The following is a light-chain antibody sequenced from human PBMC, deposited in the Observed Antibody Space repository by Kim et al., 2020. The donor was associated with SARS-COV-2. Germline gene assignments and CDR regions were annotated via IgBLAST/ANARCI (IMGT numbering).Light chain of an antibody. Sequence: SVKLTCTLSSGHSSYAIAWHQQRPEKGPRYLMNLNRDGSHTKGDGIPDRFSGSSSGAERYLTISSLQSEDEADYYCQTWDTGIRVFGGGTKLTVL. J-gene: IGLJ3*02. CDR3: QTWDTGIRV. CDR2: LNRDGSH. V-gene: IGLV4-69*01. CDR1: SGHSSYA.